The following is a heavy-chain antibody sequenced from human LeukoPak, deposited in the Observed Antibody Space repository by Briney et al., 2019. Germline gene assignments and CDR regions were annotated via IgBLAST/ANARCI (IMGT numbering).Heavy chain of an antibody. J-gene: IGHJ4*02. CDR3: AKDQGEGYYYDSSDY. Sequence: PGGSLRLSCAASGFTFSSYSMNWVRQAPGKGLEWVSAISGSGGSTYYADSVKGRFTISRDNSKNTLYLQMNSLRAEDTAVYYCAKDQGEGYYYDSSDYWGQGTLVTVSS. D-gene: IGHD3-22*01. CDR2: ISGSGGST. V-gene: IGHV3-23*01. CDR1: GFTFSSYS.